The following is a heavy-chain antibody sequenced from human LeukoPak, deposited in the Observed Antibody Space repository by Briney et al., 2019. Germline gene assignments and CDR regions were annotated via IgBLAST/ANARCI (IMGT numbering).Heavy chain of an antibody. CDR2: IWYDGSNK. J-gene: IGHJ4*02. CDR1: GFTFSSYG. D-gene: IGHD2-21*02. CDR3: AKAYCGGDCYFDY. V-gene: IGHV3-33*06. Sequence: GRSLRLSCAASGFTFSSYGMHWVRQAPGKGLEWVVVIWYDGSNKYYADSVKGRFTISRDNSKNTLYLQMNSLRAEDTAVYYCAKAYCGGDCYFDYWGQGTLVTVSS.